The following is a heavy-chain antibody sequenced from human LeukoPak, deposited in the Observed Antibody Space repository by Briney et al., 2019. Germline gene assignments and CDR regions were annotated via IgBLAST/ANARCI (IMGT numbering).Heavy chain of an antibody. CDR3: AKAEGYDILTGLDY. V-gene: IGHV3-23*01. J-gene: IGHJ4*02. D-gene: IGHD3-9*01. CDR1: GFTFSNYA. Sequence: PGGSLRLSCAASGFTFSNYAITWVRQAPGKGLEWVAIISGGGDRAYCADSVKGRFTISRDNSKNTLYLQMNSLRTEDTAVYYCAKAEGYDILTGLDYWGQGTLVTVSS. CDR2: ISGGGDRA.